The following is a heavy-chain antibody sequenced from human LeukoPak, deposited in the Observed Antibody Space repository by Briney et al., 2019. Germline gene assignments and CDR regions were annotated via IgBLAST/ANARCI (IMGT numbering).Heavy chain of an antibody. Sequence: PSETLSLTCDVYGGSFSGYYWSWIRQPPGKGLEWIGEINHSGSTHSNPSLKRRVTISVDTSKNQFSLKLSSVTAANTAVYYCARLPYYYDSSGYYYFSFDSWGQGNLVTVSS. CDR2: INHSGST. CDR1: GGSFSGYY. CDR3: ARLPYYYDSSGYYYFSFDS. V-gene: IGHV4-34*01. J-gene: IGHJ4*02. D-gene: IGHD3-22*01.